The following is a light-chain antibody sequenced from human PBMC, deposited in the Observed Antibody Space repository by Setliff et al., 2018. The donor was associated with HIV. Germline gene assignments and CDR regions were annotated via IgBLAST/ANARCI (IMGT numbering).Light chain of an antibody. V-gene: IGLV2-11*01. J-gene: IGLJ2*01. Sequence: QSALTQPRSVSGSPGQSVIISCTGTTSDVGNYNYVSWYQQHPGKAPKLMIYGVTKRPSGVPDRFSGSKSGNTASLTVSGLQVEDEADYYCCSYAGSNTLVFGGGTKVTVL. CDR1: TSDVGNYNY. CDR2: GVT. CDR3: CSYAGSNTLV.